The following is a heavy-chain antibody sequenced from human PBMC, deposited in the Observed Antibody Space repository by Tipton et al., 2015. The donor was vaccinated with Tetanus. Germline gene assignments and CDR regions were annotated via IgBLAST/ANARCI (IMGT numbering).Heavy chain of an antibody. V-gene: IGHV3-33*01. CDR2: SWYDGTDK. J-gene: IGHJ4*02. CDR1: GFIFSSYG. Sequence: SLRLSCAASGFIFSSYGIHWVRQAPGKGLEWVAVSWYDGTDKYYADSVKGRFTISRDNSKNTLYLQMNSLRAEDTAVYYCAREAECSGGSCFSGGFDSWGQGTQVTVSS. CDR3: AREAECSGGSCFSGGFDS. D-gene: IGHD2-15*01.